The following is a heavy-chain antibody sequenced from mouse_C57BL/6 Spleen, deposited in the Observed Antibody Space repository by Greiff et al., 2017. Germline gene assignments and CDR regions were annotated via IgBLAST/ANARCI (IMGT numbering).Heavy chain of an antibody. CDR2: IYPRDGST. CDR1: GYTFTDHT. D-gene: IGHD2-3*01. V-gene: IGHV1-78*01. CDR3: ARDCMIPTGFAY. J-gene: IGHJ3*01. Sequence: VQLQQSDAELVKPGASVKISCKVSGYTFTDHTIHWMKQRPEQGLEWIGYIYPRDGSTKYNEKFKGKATLTANKSSSTAYMQLNSLTSDDSAVYFCARDCMIPTGFAYWGQGTLVTVSA.